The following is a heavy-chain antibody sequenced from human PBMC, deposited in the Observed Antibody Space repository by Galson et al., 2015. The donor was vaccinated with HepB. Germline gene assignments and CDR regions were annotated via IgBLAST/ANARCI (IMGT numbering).Heavy chain of an antibody. J-gene: IGHJ4*02. CDR2: IRLSGST. D-gene: IGHD1-26*01. CDR1: GDSISSTSYY. Sequence: LSLTCTVSGDSISSTSYYWGWIRQPPGKGLEWIGSIRLSGSTYYNPSLKSRVTISLDTSNSQSSLRVSSVTAADTAVYYCARPYSGSYSAYDYWGLGTLVIVSS. CDR3: ARPYSGSYSAYDY. V-gene: IGHV4-39*01.